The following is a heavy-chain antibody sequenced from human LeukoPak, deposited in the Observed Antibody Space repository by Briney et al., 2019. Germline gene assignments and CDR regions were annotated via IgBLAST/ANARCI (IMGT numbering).Heavy chain of an antibody. D-gene: IGHD3-3*01. CDR1: GYTFTSYG. V-gene: IGHV1-18*01. J-gene: IGHJ4*02. Sequence: GASVKVSCKASGYTFTSYGISWVGQAPGQGLEGLGWISAYNGNTNYAQKLQGRVTMTTDTSTSTAYMELRSLRSDDTAVYYCARDIDFWSGSNFDYWGQGTLVTVSS. CDR2: ISAYNGNT. CDR3: ARDIDFWSGSNFDY.